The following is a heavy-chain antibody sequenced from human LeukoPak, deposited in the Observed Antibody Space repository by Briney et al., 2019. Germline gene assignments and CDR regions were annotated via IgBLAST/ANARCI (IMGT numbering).Heavy chain of an antibody. J-gene: IGHJ4*02. Sequence: PSETLSLTCTVSGGSISGSYWSWLRQPPGKGLEWIGYIYYSGTTNYNPSLKSRVTISVDTSKNQFSLKLSSVTAADTAVYYCARLPADSSSDHYRGQGTLVTVSS. CDR2: IYYSGTT. CDR3: ARLPADSSSDHY. D-gene: IGHD6-6*01. V-gene: IGHV4-59*08. CDR1: GGSISGSY.